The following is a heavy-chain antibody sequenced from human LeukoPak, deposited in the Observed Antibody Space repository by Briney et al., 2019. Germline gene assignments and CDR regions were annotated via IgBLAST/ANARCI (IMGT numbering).Heavy chain of an antibody. CDR3: ARKKFIAAGGFDP. Sequence: SETLSLTCTVSGGAISNYYWSWIRQPPGKGLEWIGYIYYSGSTDYNPSFKSRVTISVDTSKNQFSLKLSSVTAADTAVYYCARKKFIAAGGFDPWGQGTLVTVSS. CDR2: IYYSGST. D-gene: IGHD6-6*01. CDR1: GGAISNYY. V-gene: IGHV4-59*01. J-gene: IGHJ5*02.